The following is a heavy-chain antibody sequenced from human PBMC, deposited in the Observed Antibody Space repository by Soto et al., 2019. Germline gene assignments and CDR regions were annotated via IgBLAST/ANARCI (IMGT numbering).Heavy chain of an antibody. D-gene: IGHD3-3*01. CDR2: IVVGGST. Sequence: GGSLRLSWAASGFTCSSYDMSWVRQAPGKGLEWVSTIVVGGSTHYPDSVKGRFTISRDNAKNTLYLQMNSLRAEDTAVYYCAREYDFWSGYFLLYYYGMDVWGQGTTVTVSS. CDR1: GFTCSSYD. V-gene: IGHV3-23*01. J-gene: IGHJ6*02. CDR3: AREYDFWSGYFLLYYYGMDV.